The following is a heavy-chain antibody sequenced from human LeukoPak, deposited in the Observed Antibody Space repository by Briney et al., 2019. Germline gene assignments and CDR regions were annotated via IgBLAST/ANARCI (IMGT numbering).Heavy chain of an antibody. V-gene: IGHV3-23*01. CDR3: AKGSRSSWYHYGMDV. CDR1: GFTFSTYV. D-gene: IGHD6-13*01. CDR2: ISGRGDYT. Sequence: GGSLRLSCAASGFTFSTYVMAWVRQAPGQGLEWVSVISGRGDYTYYADSMKGRFTISRDNSKNSLFLQMNSLRAEDTAVYYCAKGSRSSWYHYGMDVWGKGTTVTVSS. J-gene: IGHJ6*04.